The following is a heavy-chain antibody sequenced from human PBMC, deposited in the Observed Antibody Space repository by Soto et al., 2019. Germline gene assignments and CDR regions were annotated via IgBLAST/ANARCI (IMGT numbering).Heavy chain of an antibody. CDR3: ARYCSGGSCPSTVLSYYYYGMDV. D-gene: IGHD2-15*01. Sequence: ASVKVSCKASGYTFTSYGISWVRQAPGQGLEWMGWISAYNGNTNYAQKLQGRVTMTTDTSTSTAYMELRSLRSDDTAVYYCARYCSGGSCPSTVLSYYYYGMDVWGQGTTVTVSS. CDR1: GYTFTSYG. J-gene: IGHJ6*02. V-gene: IGHV1-18*01. CDR2: ISAYNGNT.